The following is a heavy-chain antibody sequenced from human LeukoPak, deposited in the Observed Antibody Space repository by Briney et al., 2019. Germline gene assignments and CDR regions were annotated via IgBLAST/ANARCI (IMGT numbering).Heavy chain of an antibody. Sequence: SETLSLTCTVSGYSISSGYYWGWIRQPPGKGLDWIGSIYHSGSTYYNPSLKSRVTISVDTSKNQFSLKLSSVTAADTAVYYCARDRRYSGYDLDYWGQGTLVTVSS. J-gene: IGHJ4*02. V-gene: IGHV4-38-2*02. CDR3: ARDRRYSGYDLDY. CDR2: IYHSGST. CDR1: GYSISSGYY. D-gene: IGHD5-12*01.